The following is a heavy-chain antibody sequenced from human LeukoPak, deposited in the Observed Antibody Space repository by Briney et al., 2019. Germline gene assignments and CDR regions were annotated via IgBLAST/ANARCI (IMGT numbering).Heavy chain of an antibody. CDR1: GGSISSYY. V-gene: IGHV4-4*09. D-gene: IGHD6-13*01. Sequence: SETLSLTCTVSGGSISSYYWSWIRQPPGKGLEWIGYIYTSGSTNYNPSLKSRVTISVDTSKNQFSLKLSSVTAADTAVYYCARGGFGSSTWYFEVDPWGQGTLVTVSS. J-gene: IGHJ5*02. CDR2: IYTSGST. CDR3: ARGGFGSSTWYFEVDP.